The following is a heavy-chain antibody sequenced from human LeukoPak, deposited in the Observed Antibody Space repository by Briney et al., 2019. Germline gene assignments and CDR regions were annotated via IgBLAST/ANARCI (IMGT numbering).Heavy chain of an antibody. D-gene: IGHD6-6*01. J-gene: IGHJ4*02. CDR3: AREGWDSSSSGFDY. CDR1: GGSINSYY. CDR2: IYYSGST. V-gene: IGHV4-59*01. Sequence: SETLSLTCTVAGGSINSYYWSWIRQPPGKGLEYIGYIYYSGSTNYNPSLKSRVTISVDTSKNQFSLKLSSVTAADTAVYYCAREGWDSSSSGFDYWGQGTLVTVSS.